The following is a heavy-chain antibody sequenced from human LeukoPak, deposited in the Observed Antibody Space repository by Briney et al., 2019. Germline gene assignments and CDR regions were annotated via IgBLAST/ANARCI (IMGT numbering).Heavy chain of an antibody. CDR2: ILGGGGT. D-gene: IGHD4-17*01. V-gene: IGHV3-23*01. CDR3: GQDPNGNYIGAFDF. Sequence: GGSLRLSCAASGLIFHNYALVWIRRAPGKGPEWVSAILGGGGTFYADAVKGRFTISRDNSKNTLYLQMNSPRAEDTATYYCGQDPNGNYIGAFDFWGRGTMVTVSS. J-gene: IGHJ3*01. CDR1: GLIFHNYA.